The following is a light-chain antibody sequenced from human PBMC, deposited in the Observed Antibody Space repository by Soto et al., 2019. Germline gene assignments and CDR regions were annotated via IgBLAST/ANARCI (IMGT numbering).Light chain of an antibody. CDR1: QSVSSY. Sequence: EIVLTQSPGTLSLSPGERATLSCRASQSVSSYLAWYQQKPGQAPRLLIYGAYTRATGIPARFSGSGSGTDFTLTISSLQSEDFAVYYCQHYNYWPPKTFGQGTKV. J-gene: IGKJ1*01. CDR3: QHYNYWPPKT. CDR2: GAY. V-gene: IGKV3-15*01.